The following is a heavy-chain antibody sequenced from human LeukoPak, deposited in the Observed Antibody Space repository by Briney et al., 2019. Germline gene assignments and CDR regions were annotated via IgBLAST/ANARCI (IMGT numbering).Heavy chain of an antibody. CDR2: INHSGST. J-gene: IGHJ4*02. CDR1: GGSFSGYY. Sequence: SETLSLTCAVYGGSFSGYYWSWIRQPPGKGLEWIGEINHSGSTNYNPPLKSRVTISVDTSKNQFSLKLSSVTAADTAVYYCARGGYDILTGFEFDYWGQGTLVTVSS. CDR3: ARGGYDILTGFEFDY. D-gene: IGHD3-9*01. V-gene: IGHV4-34*01.